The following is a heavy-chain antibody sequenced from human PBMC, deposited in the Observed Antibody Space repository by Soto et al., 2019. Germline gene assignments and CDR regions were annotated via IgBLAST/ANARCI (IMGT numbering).Heavy chain of an antibody. J-gene: IGHJ5*02. CDR2: ISAYNGNT. CDR3: ARAHTQLRFLEWLLSNWFDP. CDR1: AYTFTSYG. V-gene: IGHV1-18*01. D-gene: IGHD3-3*01. Sequence: ASVKVSCKASAYTFTSYGISWVRQAPGQGLEWMGWISAYNGNTNYAQKLQGRVTMTTDTSTSTAYMELRSLRSDDTAVYYCARAHTQLRFLEWLLSNWFDPWGQGTLVTVS.